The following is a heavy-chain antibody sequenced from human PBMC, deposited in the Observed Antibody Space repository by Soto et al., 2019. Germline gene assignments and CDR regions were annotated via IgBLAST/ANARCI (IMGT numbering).Heavy chain of an antibody. D-gene: IGHD3-22*01. CDR3: ARDYYYDSSGHFDY. CDR2: INAGKGNT. J-gene: IGHJ4*02. Sequence: QVQLVQSGAEVKKPGASVKVSCRASGYTFSSYAMHWVRQAPGQRIEWMGWINAGKGNTKYSQEFQGRVTISRDTSASTAYMELSSLRSEDTAVYYCARDYYYDSSGHFDYWGQGTLVTVSS. V-gene: IGHV1-3*01. CDR1: GYTFSSYA.